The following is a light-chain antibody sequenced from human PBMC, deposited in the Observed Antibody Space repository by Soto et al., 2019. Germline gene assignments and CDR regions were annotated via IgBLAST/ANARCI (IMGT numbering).Light chain of an antibody. CDR1: QSVISN. CDR2: GAS. Sequence: EIVMTQSPATLSVSPGERATLSCRASQSVISNLFWYQQKPGQAPRLLIHGASTRATGIPARFSGSGAVTEFTLTISRLQSEDFAVYYCQQYNNWPPLTFGGGTKVEIK. J-gene: IGKJ4*01. CDR3: QQYNNWPPLT. V-gene: IGKV3-15*01.